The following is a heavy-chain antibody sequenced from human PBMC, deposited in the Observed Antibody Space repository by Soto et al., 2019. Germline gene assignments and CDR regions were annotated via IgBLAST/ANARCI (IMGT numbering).Heavy chain of an antibody. CDR1: GGSISSSSYY. CDR2: IYYSGST. V-gene: IGHV4-39*01. J-gene: IGHJ4*02. D-gene: IGHD3-3*01. CDR3: ARAHDFWGGRQQPIDS. Sequence: SETLSLTCTVSGGSISSSSYYWGWIRQPPGKGMEWIGSIYYSGSTYYNPSLKSRVTISGDTAKNQFSLKLSSVTAADTAAYYCARAHDFWGGRQQPIDSWGQGTLVTVSS.